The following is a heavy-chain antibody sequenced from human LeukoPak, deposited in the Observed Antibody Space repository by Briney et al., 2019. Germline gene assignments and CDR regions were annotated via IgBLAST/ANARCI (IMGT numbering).Heavy chain of an antibody. Sequence: SETLSLTCSVFGDSFNEYYWNWVRQPPDKGLQWIGYIYHNGNSNYNPSLKGRLTISVDTAKNQFPLKLTSVTAADTAVYYCARDGGLQSHFDYWGQGALVTVSS. V-gene: IGHV4-59*01. CDR3: ARDGGLQSHFDY. CDR2: IYHNGNS. D-gene: IGHD5-24*01. CDR1: GDSFNEYY. J-gene: IGHJ4*02.